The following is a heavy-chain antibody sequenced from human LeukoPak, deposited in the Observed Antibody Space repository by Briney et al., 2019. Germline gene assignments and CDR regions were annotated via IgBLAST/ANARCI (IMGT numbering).Heavy chain of an antibody. CDR3: ARAPYYYYMDV. CDR2: IYYSGST. CDR1: GGPISSYY. Sequence: SETLSLTCTVSGGPISSYYWSWIRQPPGKGLEWIGYIYYSGSTNYSPSLKSRVTISVDTSKNQFSLKLSSLTAADTAVYYCARAPYYYYMDVWGKGTTVTVSS. V-gene: IGHV4-59*13. J-gene: IGHJ6*03.